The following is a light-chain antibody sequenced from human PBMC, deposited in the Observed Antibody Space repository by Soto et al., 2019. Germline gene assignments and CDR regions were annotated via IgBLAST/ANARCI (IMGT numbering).Light chain of an antibody. CDR2: GAS. V-gene: IGKV3-15*01. J-gene: IGKJ1*01. Sequence: EIIMTQSPGTLSVSAGDTATLSFRASQSVARNVAWYQQKPGQAPRLLIEGASTRATGVPARFSGNGFDTEFTLTISSLQSEDFAVYNCQQYNNWPPTFGQGTKVDIK. CDR1: QSVARN. CDR3: QQYNNWPPT.